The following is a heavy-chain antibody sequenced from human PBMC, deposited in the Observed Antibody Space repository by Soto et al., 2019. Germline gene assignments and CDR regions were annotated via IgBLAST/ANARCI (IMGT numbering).Heavy chain of an antibody. V-gene: IGHV1-69*02. CDR2: IIPILGIA. CDR1: GGTFSSYT. Sequence: QFQLVQSGAEVKKPGSSVKVSCKASGGTFSSYTISWVRQAPGQGLEWMGRIIPILGIANYEQKFQGRVTITADKSTSTAYMELSSLRSEDTAVYYCATLGYCSGGSGYSRYWYFDRWGRGTLVTVSS. D-gene: IGHD2-15*01. CDR3: ATLGYCSGGSGYSRYWYFDR. J-gene: IGHJ2*01.